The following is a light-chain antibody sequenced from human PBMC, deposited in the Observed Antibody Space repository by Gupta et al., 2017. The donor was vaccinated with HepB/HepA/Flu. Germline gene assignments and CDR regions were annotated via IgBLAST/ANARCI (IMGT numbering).Light chain of an antibody. CDR3: FQGTLWPS. V-gene: IGKV2-30*01. CDR1: QSLVYSDGDTY. CDR2: KVS. J-gene: IGKJ1*01. Sequence: DGALIQSPLSLPVTLRQPAYIPCRSNQSLVYSDGDTYLSWIQQRPGQSPRRLIYKVSRRDSGVPDRFSGSGSGTDFTLMISRVAAEDVGVYYCFQGTLWPSFGQGTKVEIE.